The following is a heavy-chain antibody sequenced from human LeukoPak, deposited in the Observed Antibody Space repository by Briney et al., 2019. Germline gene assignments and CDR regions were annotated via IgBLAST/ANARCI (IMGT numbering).Heavy chain of an antibody. Sequence: SETLSLTCTVSGGSISSYYWSWIRQPPGKGLEWIGYIYYSGSTNYNPSLKSRVTISVDTSKNQFSLKLSSVTAADTAMYYCARVGRFLEWLPYHDAFDIWGQGTMVTVSS. V-gene: IGHV4-59*01. CDR2: IYYSGST. CDR1: GGSISSYY. CDR3: ARVGRFLEWLPYHDAFDI. J-gene: IGHJ3*02. D-gene: IGHD3-3*01.